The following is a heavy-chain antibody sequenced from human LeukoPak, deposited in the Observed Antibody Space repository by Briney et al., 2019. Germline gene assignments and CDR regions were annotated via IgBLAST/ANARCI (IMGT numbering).Heavy chain of an antibody. J-gene: IGHJ5*02. CDR2: IIPIFGTA. D-gene: IGHD3-3*01. CDR1: GGTFSSYA. CDR3: ARGRYDFWSGYSGSGGKGAFDP. Sequence: GASVKVSCKASGGTFSSYAISWVRQAPGQGLEWMGVIIPIFGTANYAQKFQGRVTITADESTSTAYMELSSLRSEDTAVYYCARGRYDFWSGYSGSGGKGAFDPWGQGTLVTVSS. V-gene: IGHV1-69*13.